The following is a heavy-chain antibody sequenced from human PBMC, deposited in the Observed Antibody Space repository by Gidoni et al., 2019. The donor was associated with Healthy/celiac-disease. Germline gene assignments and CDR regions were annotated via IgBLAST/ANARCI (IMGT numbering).Heavy chain of an antibody. Sequence: QVQLQESGPGLVKPSQTLSLTCTVSGGSISSGGYYWSWIRQHPGKGLEWIGYSYYSGSTYYNPSLKSRVTISADTSKNQFSLKLSSVTAADTAVYYCARVPSDYGDYYFDYWGQGTLVTVSS. CDR2: SYYSGST. D-gene: IGHD4-17*01. CDR1: GGSISSGGYY. J-gene: IGHJ4*02. CDR3: ARVPSDYGDYYFDY. V-gene: IGHV4-31*03.